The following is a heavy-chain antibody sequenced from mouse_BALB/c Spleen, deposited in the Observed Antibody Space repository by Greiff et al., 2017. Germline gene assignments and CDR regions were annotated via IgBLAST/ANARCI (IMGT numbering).Heavy chain of an antibody. J-gene: IGHJ2*01. Sequence: VQLKQSGGDLVKPGGSLKLSCAASGFTFSSYGMSWVRQTPDKRLEWVATISSGGSYTYYPDSVKGRFTISRDNAKNTLYLQMSSLKSEDTAMYYCARHYYGSSYEDFDYWGQGTTLTVSS. CDR3: ARHYYGSSYEDFDY. CDR2: ISSGGSYT. D-gene: IGHD1-1*01. CDR1: GFTFSSYG. V-gene: IGHV5-6*01.